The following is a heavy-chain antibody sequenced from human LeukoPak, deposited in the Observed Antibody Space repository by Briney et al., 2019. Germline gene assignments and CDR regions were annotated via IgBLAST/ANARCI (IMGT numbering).Heavy chain of an antibody. CDR3: ARGFPPYDYVWGSYRLYYFDY. J-gene: IGHJ4*02. D-gene: IGHD3-16*02. V-gene: IGHV4-59*12. Sequence: SETLSLTCTVSGGSISSYYWSWIRQPPGKGLEWIGYIYYSGSTNYNPSLKSRVTISVDTSKNQFSLRLSSVTAADTAVYYCARGFPPYDYVWGSYRLYYFDYWGQGTLVTVSS. CDR1: GGSISSYY. CDR2: IYYSGST.